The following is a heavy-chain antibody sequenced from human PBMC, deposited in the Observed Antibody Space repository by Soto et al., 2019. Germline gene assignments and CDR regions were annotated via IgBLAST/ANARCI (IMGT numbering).Heavy chain of an antibody. V-gene: IGHV4-4*02. CDR1: GGTVASSHW. Sequence: NPSETLSLTCGVSGGTVASSHWWSWVRQSPGRGLEWIGNVYHTGDTNFNSSLQSRVTFSVDKSNNQFSLRLTSVTAADTAVYFCAREIVTAGGNNYFDPWGPGTLVTVSS. CDR2: VYHTGDT. CDR3: AREIVTAGGNNYFDP. D-gene: IGHD2-21*02. J-gene: IGHJ5*02.